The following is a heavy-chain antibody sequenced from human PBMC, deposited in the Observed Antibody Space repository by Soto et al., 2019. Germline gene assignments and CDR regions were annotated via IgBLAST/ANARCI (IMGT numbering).Heavy chain of an antibody. V-gene: IGHV3-64*02. D-gene: IGHD2-15*01. CDR2: ISSNGGST. Sequence: AGGSLRLSCAASGFTFSSYAMHWVRQAPGKGLEYVSAISSNGGSTYYADSVKGRFTISRDNSKNTLYLQMGSLRAEDMAVYYCARAQIGGVVERDYYGMDVWGQGTTVTVSS. CDR3: ARAQIGGVVERDYYGMDV. J-gene: IGHJ6*02. CDR1: GFTFSSYA.